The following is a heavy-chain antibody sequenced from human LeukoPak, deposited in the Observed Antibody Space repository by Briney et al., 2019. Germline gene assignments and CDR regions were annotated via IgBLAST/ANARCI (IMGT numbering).Heavy chain of an antibody. CDR2: IYSGGST. Sequence: GGSLRLSRAASGFTDCNNYMSWVRQAPGKGLEWGALIYSGGSTYYADFVKGRFTISRDSAKNSLYLQMSSLKADDTAVYYCARGRYSTSPLDYWGQGTLVTVSS. J-gene: IGHJ4*02. V-gene: IGHV3-66*01. CDR3: ARGRYSTSPLDY. D-gene: IGHD6-13*01. CDR1: GFTDCNNY.